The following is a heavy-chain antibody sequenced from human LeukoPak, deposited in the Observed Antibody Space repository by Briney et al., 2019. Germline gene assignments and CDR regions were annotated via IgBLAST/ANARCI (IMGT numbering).Heavy chain of an antibody. V-gene: IGHV3-23*01. Sequence: GGSLRLSCAASGFTFSSYAMSWVRQAPGKGLEWVSAISGSGGSTYYADSVKGRFTISRDNSKNTLYLQMNSLRAEDTAVYYCAKGRHIAVAGTMGYRGQGTLVTVSS. J-gene: IGHJ4*02. CDR3: AKGRHIAVAGTMGY. CDR2: ISGSGGST. D-gene: IGHD6-19*01. CDR1: GFTFSSYA.